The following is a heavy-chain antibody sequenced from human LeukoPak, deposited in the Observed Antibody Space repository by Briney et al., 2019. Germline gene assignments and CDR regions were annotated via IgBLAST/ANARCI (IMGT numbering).Heavy chain of an antibody. CDR3: ARALGYSYGSYYFDY. CDR2: IIPIFGTA. Sequence: SVKVSCKASGYTFTSYGISWVRQAPGQGLEWMGGIIPIFGTANYAQKFQGRVTITADESTSTAYMELSSLRSEDTAVYYCARALGYSYGSYYFDYWGQGTLVTVSS. D-gene: IGHD5-18*01. J-gene: IGHJ4*02. CDR1: GYTFTSYG. V-gene: IGHV1-69*13.